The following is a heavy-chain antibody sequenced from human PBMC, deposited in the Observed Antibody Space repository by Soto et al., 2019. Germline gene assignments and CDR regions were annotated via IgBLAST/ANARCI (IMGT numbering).Heavy chain of an antibody. CDR3: AHIPVGGNTVTTSYY. D-gene: IGHD4-17*01. V-gene: IGHV2-5*02. Sequence: QITLKESGPTLVKPTQTLTLTCTFSGFSLSTSGVGVGWIRQPPGKALEWLALIYWDDDKRYSPSLKSRLTITKDPSKNQVGLTMTNMDPVDTATYYCAHIPVGGNTVTTSYYWGQGTLVTVSS. CDR1: GFSLSTSGVG. CDR2: IYWDDDK. J-gene: IGHJ4*02.